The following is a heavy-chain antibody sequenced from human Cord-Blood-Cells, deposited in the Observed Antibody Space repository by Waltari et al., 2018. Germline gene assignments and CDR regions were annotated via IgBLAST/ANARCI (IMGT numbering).Heavy chain of an antibody. CDR1: GGAISSYY. CDR3: ARDVRAAAAPNWFDP. J-gene: IGHJ5*02. V-gene: IGHV4-59*01. CDR2: IYYSRST. D-gene: IGHD6-13*01. Sequence: QVQLQESGPGLVKPSETLSLTCTVSGGAISSYYWSWIRQPPGKGLEWIGFIYYSRSTNSNPSLKSRVTLSVDTSKNRFSLKLSSVTAADTAVYYCARDVRAAAAPNWFDPWGQGTLVTVSS.